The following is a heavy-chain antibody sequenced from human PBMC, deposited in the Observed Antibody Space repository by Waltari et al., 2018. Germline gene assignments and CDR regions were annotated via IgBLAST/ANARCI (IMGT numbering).Heavy chain of an antibody. D-gene: IGHD4-17*01. Sequence: EVQLVETGGGLIQPGGSLRLSCAASGFTVSSNYMSWVRQAPGKGLEWVSVIYSGGSTYYADSVKSRFTISRDNSKNTLYLQMNSLRAEDTAVYYCAREMTTVTTEWYFDLWGRGTLVTVSS. J-gene: IGHJ2*01. CDR2: IYSGGST. V-gene: IGHV3-53*02. CDR3: AREMTTVTTEWYFDL. CDR1: GFTVSSNY.